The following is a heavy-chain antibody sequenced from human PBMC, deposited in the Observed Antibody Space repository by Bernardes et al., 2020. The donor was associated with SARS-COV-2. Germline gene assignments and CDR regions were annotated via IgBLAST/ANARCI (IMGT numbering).Heavy chain of an antibody. D-gene: IGHD3-3*01. CDR2: IWYDGSNK. Sequence: GGSLRLSCAASGFTFSSYGMHWVRQAPGKGLEWVAVIWYDGSNKYYADSVTGRFTISRDNSKNTLYLQMNSLRAEDTAVYYCARDEGPLLRFLEWLSYPHYYYGMDVWGQGTTVTVSS. CDR3: ARDEGPLLRFLEWLSYPHYYYGMDV. V-gene: IGHV3-33*01. CDR1: GFTFSSYG. J-gene: IGHJ6*02.